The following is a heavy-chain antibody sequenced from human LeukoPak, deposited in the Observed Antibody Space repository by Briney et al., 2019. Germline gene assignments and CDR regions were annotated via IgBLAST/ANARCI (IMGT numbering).Heavy chain of an antibody. V-gene: IGHV4-59*08. CDR1: GGSITSYY. D-gene: IGHD3-10*01. CDR2: IYYSGST. CDR3: ASNYYGSGSLDY. Sequence: PSETLSLTCTVSGGSITSYYWSWIPQPPGKGLERIGYIYYSGSTNYNPSLKSRVTISVDTSKNQFSLKVSSVTAADTAVYYCASNYYGSGSLDYWGQGNLVTVSS. J-gene: IGHJ4*02.